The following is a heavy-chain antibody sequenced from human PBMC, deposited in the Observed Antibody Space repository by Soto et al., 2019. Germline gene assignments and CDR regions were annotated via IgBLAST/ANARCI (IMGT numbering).Heavy chain of an antibody. CDR1: GYTFTSYG. V-gene: IGHV1-18*01. CDR2: ISAYNGNT. CDR3: ARADYGGYFLE. D-gene: IGHD4-17*01. Sequence: QVQLVQSGAEVKKPGASVKVSCKASGYTFTSYGISWVRQAPGQGLEWMGWISAYNGNTNYAQKLQGXXSXTTXTSTSTAYMELRSLRSDDTAVYYCARADYGGYFLEWGQGTLVTVSS. J-gene: IGHJ4*02.